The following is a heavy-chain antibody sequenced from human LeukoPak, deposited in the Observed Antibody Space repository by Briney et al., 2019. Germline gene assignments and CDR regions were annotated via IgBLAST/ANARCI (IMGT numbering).Heavy chain of an antibody. J-gene: IGHJ6*04. CDR2: ISSSGSTI. D-gene: IGHD3-10*02. CDR1: GFTFCSYG. CDR3: AELGITMIGGV. V-gene: IGHV3-48*03. Sequence: GGSLRLSSAASGFTFCSYGMNWVRQAPGKGLEWVSYISSSGSTIYYADSVKGRFTISRDNAKNSLYLQMNSLRAEETAVYYCAELGITMIGGVWGKGTTVTISS.